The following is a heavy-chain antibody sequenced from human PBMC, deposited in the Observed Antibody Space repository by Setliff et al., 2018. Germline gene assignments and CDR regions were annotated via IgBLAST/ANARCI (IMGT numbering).Heavy chain of an antibody. CDR2: ISGSGGST. D-gene: IGHD2-2*01. CDR1: GFTFSSYA. Sequence: GGSLRLSCAASGFTFSSYAMSWVRQAPGKGLEWVSAISGSGGSTYYADSVKGRFTISRDNSKNSLYLQMNSLRAEDMALYYCAKGGPVPYYYGMGVWGQGTTVTVSS. CDR3: AKGGPVPYYYGMGV. J-gene: IGHJ6*02. V-gene: IGHV3-23*01.